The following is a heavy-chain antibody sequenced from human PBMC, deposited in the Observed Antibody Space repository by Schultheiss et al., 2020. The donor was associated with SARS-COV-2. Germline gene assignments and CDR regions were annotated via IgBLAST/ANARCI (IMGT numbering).Heavy chain of an antibody. CDR2: ISSSSSYT. V-gene: IGHV3-11*06. CDR1: GFTFSDYY. D-gene: IGHD1-26*01. J-gene: IGHJ4*02. Sequence: GGSLRLSCAASGFTFSDYYMSWIRQAPGKGLEWVSYISSSSSYTNYADSVKGRFTISRDNAKNSLYLQMNSLRAEDTAVYYCARDYSGSYYSYWGQGTLVTVSS. CDR3: ARDYSGSYYSY.